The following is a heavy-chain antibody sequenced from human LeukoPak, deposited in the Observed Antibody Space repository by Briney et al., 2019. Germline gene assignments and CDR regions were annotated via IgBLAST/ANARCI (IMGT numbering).Heavy chain of an antibody. J-gene: IGHJ5*02. Sequence: PGGSLRLSCAASGFTFSSYAMSWVRQALGKGLEWVSAISGSGGSTYYADSVKGRFTISRDNSKNTLYLQMNSLRAEDTAVYYCAKDLISSSWPNWFDPWGQGTLVTVSS. D-gene: IGHD6-13*01. V-gene: IGHV3-23*01. CDR2: ISGSGGST. CDR3: AKDLISSSWPNWFDP. CDR1: GFTFSSYA.